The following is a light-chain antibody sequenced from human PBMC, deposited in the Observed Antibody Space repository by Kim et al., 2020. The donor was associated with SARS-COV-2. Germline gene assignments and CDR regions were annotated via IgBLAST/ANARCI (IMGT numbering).Light chain of an antibody. V-gene: IGKV3-20*01. J-gene: IGKJ1*01. CDR1: QSVSSSY. Sequence: SPGERANLSCRASQSVSSSYLAWYQQKPGQAPRLLSYGASSRATGVPDRFSGSGSGTDFTLTITRLEPEDFAVYYCQQYGNSPHTFGQGTKVDIK. CDR3: QQYGNSPHT. CDR2: GAS.